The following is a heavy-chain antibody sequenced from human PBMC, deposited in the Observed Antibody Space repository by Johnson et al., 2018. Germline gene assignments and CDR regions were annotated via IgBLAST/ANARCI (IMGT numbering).Heavy chain of an antibody. Sequence: VQLVETGGGVVQPGRSLRLSCAASGFLFSSYGIHWVRQAPGKGLEWVVVISYDGNDKYYADSVKGRFPISRDNSKNTLYLQMNSLRAEDTAVYYCAKGKYSATQHDVFDIWGQGTMVTVSS. CDR1: GFLFSSYG. D-gene: IGHD2-15*01. CDR2: ISYDGNDK. CDR3: AKGKYSATQHDVFDI. J-gene: IGHJ3*02. V-gene: IGHV3-30*18.